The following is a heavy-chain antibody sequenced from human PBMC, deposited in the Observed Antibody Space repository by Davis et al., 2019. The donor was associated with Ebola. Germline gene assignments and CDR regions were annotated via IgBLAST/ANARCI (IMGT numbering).Heavy chain of an antibody. D-gene: IGHD2-2*01. CDR3: ATAKGYCSSTSCRNWFDL. CDR2: MYYSGST. Sequence: MPSETLSLTCTVSGGSISNSYYWGWIRQPPGKELEWIGSMYYSGSTYYNTTLKSRVTISVDTSKNQFSLKLSSVTATDTAVYYCATAKGYCSSTSCRNWFDLWGQGTLVIVSS. V-gene: IGHV4-39*01. J-gene: IGHJ5*02. CDR1: GGSISNSYY.